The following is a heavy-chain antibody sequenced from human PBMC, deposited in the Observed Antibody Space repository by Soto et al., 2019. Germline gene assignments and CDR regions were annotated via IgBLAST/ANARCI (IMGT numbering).Heavy chain of an antibody. Sequence: ASVKVSCKASGYTFTGDYMHWVREAPGQGLEWMGWINPNSGGTNYAQKFQGRVTMTRDTSISTAYMELSRLRSDDTAVYYCARVFSGYAYFDYWGQGTLVTVSS. CDR1: GYTFTGDY. CDR3: ARVFSGYAYFDY. J-gene: IGHJ4*02. V-gene: IGHV1-2*02. D-gene: IGHD5-12*01. CDR2: INPNSGGT.